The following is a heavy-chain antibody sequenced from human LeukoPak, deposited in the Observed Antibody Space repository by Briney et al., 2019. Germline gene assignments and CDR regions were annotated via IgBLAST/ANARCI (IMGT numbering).Heavy chain of an antibody. V-gene: IGHV1-69*06. J-gene: IGHJ4*02. Sequence: GASVNVSCKASGGTFSSYDISWVRQAPGQGLEWMGGIMPMFGKANYAQKFQGRVTTTADKATSTAYMELSSLRSEDTAVYYCARDIKGIKFSYYFDYWGQGTLVTVSS. D-gene: IGHD1-14*01. CDR1: GGTFSSYD. CDR2: IMPMFGKA. CDR3: ARDIKGIKFSYYFDY.